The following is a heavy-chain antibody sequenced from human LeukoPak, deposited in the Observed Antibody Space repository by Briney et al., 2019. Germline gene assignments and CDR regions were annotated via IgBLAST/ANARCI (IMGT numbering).Heavy chain of an antibody. CDR3: ARDALRVGGPGRRQYFDY. V-gene: IGHV4-39*07. D-gene: IGHD3-16*01. CDR2: IYYSGSN. J-gene: IGHJ4*02. Sequence: SETLSLTCTVSGGSLSSSSYYWRWIRQPPGKGLEWIVSIYYSGSNYYNPSLKSRVTISVDTSKDQFSLKLSSVTAADTAVYYCARDALRVGGPGRRQYFDYWGQGNLVTVSS. CDR1: GGSLSSSSYY.